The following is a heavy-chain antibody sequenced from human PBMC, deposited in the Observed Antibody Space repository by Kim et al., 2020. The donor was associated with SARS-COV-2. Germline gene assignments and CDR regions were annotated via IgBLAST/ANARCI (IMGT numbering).Heavy chain of an antibody. Sequence: SETLSLTCTVSGDSISSGSYYWSWVRQPAGKGLEWIGRIYTSGTIDYNPSLKSRVTISLDTSKNQFSLKLSSVTAADTAAYFCARGRYYYDSSGTPNWFDPWGQGPLVTVSS. CDR2: IYTSGTI. CDR3: ARGRYYYDSSGTPNWFDP. D-gene: IGHD3-22*01. V-gene: IGHV4-61*02. J-gene: IGHJ5*02. CDR1: GDSISSGSYY.